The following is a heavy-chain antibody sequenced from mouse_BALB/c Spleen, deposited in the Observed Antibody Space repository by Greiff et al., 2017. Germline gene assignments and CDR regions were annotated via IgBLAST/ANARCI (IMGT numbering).Heavy chain of an antibody. CDR1: GFNIKDTY. V-gene: IGHV14-3*02. J-gene: IGHJ2*01. Sequence: EVQLQQSGAELVKPGASVKLSCTASGFNIKDTYMHWVKQRPEQGLEWIGRIDPANGNTKYDPKFQGKATITADTPSNTAYLQLSSLTSEDTAVYYCAREDGNLYYFDYWGQGTTLTVSS. D-gene: IGHD2-1*01. CDR2: IDPANGNT. CDR3: AREDGNLYYFDY.